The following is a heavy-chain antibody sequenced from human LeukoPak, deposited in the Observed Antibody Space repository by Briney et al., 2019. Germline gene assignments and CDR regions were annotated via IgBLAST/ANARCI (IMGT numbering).Heavy chain of an antibody. CDR1: GFTFSDYG. CDR3: ARGGENY. D-gene: IGHD3-10*01. V-gene: IGHV3-30*03. CDR2: LSYDGINK. J-gene: IGHJ4*02. Sequence: GGSLRLSCAASGFTFSDYGMHWVRQTPGKGLEWVAVLSYDGINKYYADSVKGRFTISRDNSKNTLYLQMNSLRAEDSAVYYCARGGENYWGQGTLVTVSS.